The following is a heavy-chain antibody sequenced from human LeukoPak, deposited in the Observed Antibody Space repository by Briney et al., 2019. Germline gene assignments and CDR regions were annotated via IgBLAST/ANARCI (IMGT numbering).Heavy chain of an antibody. Sequence: GASVKVSCKASGYTFNSYDISWVRQAPGQGHEWMAWISTYNGNTNYALKVQGRATMTTDTSTSTAYMELRSLRSDDTAVYYCARVLRYDFWSAYYFDYWGQGTLVTVSS. CDR3: ARVLRYDFWSAYYFDY. D-gene: IGHD3-3*01. V-gene: IGHV1-18*01. J-gene: IGHJ4*02. CDR2: ISTYNGNT. CDR1: GYTFNSYD.